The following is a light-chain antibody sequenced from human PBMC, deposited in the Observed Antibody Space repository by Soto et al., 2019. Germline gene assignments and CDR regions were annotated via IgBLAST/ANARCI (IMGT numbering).Light chain of an antibody. CDR3: QQYGTSPRT. V-gene: IGKV3-20*01. CDR2: GAS. CDR1: QSVSSSY. J-gene: IGKJ1*01. Sequence: ALTQFPGTLSSSPGERATLSCRASQSVSSSYLAWYQQKPGQAPRVLIYGASIRATGIPDRFSGSGSETDFTLTISRLEPEDFAVYYCQQYGTSPRTFGQGTRWISN.